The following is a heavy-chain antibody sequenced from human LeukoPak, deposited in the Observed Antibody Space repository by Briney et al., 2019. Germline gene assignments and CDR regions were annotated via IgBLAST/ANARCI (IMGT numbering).Heavy chain of an antibody. D-gene: IGHD1-26*01. V-gene: IGHV5-51*01. CDR2: IYPGDSQT. Sequence: KPGESLKISCKGSGYTFSNNWIGWVRQMPGKGLEWVGIIYPGDSQTRYSPSFQGQVTISADKSISTAYLQWSSLKASDIAMYYCARLSAGSHFHLDSWGQGTLVTVSS. CDR3: ARLSAGSHFHLDS. J-gene: IGHJ4*02. CDR1: GYTFSNNW.